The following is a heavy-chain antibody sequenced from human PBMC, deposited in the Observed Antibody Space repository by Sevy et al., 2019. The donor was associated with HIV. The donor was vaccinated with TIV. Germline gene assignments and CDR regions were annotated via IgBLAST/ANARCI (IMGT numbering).Heavy chain of an antibody. V-gene: IGHV3-33*01. Sequence: GGSLGLSCAASGFTFSSYGTHFVRQAPGKGLEWVAVIWYDGSNKNYADSVKGRFTISRDNSKDTLYLQMNSLRVEDTAVYYCVRETAYYFDYWGQGTLVTVSS. D-gene: IGHD5-18*01. J-gene: IGHJ4*02. CDR2: IWYDGSNK. CDR1: GFTFSSYG. CDR3: VRETAYYFDY.